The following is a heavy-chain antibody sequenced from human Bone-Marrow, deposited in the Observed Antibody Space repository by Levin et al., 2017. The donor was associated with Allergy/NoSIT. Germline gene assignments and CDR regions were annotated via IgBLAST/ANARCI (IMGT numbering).Heavy chain of an antibody. CDR3: ARGRSSRSGDFYYYYYMDG. J-gene: IGHJ6*03. D-gene: IGHD6-13*01. V-gene: IGHV4-31*03. CDR2: IYYSGST. Sequence: NPSETLSLTCTVSGGSISSGGYYWSWIRQHPGKGLEWIGYIYYSGSTYYNPSLKSRVTISVDTSKNQFSLKLSSVTAADTAVYYCARGRSSRSGDFYYYYYMDGWGKGTTVTVSS. CDR1: GGSISSGGYY.